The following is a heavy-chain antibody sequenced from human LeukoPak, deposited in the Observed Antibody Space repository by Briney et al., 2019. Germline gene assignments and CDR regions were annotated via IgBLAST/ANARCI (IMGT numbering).Heavy chain of an antibody. D-gene: IGHD3-3*01. V-gene: IGHV3-21*01. CDR3: ARGRYDFWSGYYTFDY. CDR2: ITSSSSYI. Sequence: GGSLRLSCAASGFTFSSYSMNWVRQAPGKGLEWVSSITSSSSYIYYADSVKGRFTISRDNAKNSLYLQMNSLRAEDTAVYYCARGRYDFWSGYYTFDYWGQGTLVTVSS. J-gene: IGHJ4*02. CDR1: GFTFSSYS.